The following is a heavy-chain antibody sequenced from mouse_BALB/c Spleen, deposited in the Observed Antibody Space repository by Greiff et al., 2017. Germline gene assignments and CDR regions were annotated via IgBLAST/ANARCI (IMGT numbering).Heavy chain of an antibody. CDR1: GFSLTSYG. D-gene: IGHD1-1*01. Sequence: VQGVESGPGLVAPSQSLSITCTVSGFSLTSYGVHWVRQPPGKGLEWLGVIWAGGSTNYNSALMSRLSISKDNSKSQVFLKMNSLQTDDTAMYYCARGPRYSSPMDYWGQGTSVTVSS. J-gene: IGHJ4*01. CDR3: ARGPRYSSPMDY. V-gene: IGHV2-9*02. CDR2: IWAGGST.